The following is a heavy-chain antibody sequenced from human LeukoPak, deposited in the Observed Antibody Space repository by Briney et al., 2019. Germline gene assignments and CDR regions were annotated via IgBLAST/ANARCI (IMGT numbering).Heavy chain of an antibody. V-gene: IGHV4-39*01. D-gene: IGHD2-21*02. Sequence: SETLSLTCTVSGGSISSSSYYWGWIRQPPGKGLEWIGSIYYSGSTYYNPSLKSRVTISVDTSKKQFSLKLNSVAAADTAVYYCARRVVVTPTSLDAFDIWSQGTMVTVSS. CDR2: IYYSGST. CDR3: ARRVVVTPTSLDAFDI. CDR1: GGSISSSSYY. J-gene: IGHJ3*02.